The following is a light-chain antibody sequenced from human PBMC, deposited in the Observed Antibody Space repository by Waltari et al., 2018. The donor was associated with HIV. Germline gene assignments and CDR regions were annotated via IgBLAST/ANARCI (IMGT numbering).Light chain of an antibody. J-gene: IGKJ1*01. Sequence: EIVMTQSPATLSLSPGERLPLSCRASQNVIPNLAWYQQKPGQPPRLLIYGASTRATGIPARFSGGGSGTEFTLTISSLQSEDFTFYYCQQYNKWPRTFGQGTKVEVK. CDR3: QQYNKWPRT. V-gene: IGKV3-15*01. CDR2: GAS. CDR1: QNVIPN.